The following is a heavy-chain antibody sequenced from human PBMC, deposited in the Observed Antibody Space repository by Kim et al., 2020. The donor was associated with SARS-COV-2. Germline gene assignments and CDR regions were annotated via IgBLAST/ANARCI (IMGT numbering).Heavy chain of an antibody. D-gene: IGHD4-17*01. J-gene: IGHJ4*02. V-gene: IGHV3-21*01. CDR2: I. CDR3: ARDEETYGGDY. Sequence: ISYAESVKGRFTTSRDNAKNSLYLKMNSLRAEDTAVYYCARDEETYGGDYWGQGTLVTVSS.